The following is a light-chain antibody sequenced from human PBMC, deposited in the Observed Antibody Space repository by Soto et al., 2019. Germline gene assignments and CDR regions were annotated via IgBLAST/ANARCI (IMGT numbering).Light chain of an antibody. J-gene: IGLJ1*01. CDR1: SSNIGNNT. CDR2: TNN. Sequence: QSLLTQPPAASGTPGQRGTISCSGSSSNIGNNTVNWYQQLPGTAPNLLIFTNNQRPSGVPDRFSASKSGTSASLAISGLQSEDEADYYCAAWDDSLNGRVFGTGTKVTVL. V-gene: IGLV1-44*01. CDR3: AAWDDSLNGRV.